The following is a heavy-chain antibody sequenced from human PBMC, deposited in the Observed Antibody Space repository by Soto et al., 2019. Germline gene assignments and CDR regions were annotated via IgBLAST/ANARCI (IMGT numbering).Heavy chain of an antibody. CDR2: ISGSCGST. J-gene: IGHJ6*02. Sequence: EVPLLESGGGLVQHGGSLRLSCAASGFTFSSYAMSWVRQAPGKGLEWVSAISGSCGSTYYADSVKGRFTISRDNTKNTLYLQMRSLRAEATAVYYCALGATQAASVTYYYGMDVWGRGTTVTVSS. D-gene: IGHD3-3*01. CDR1: GFTFSSYA. V-gene: IGHV3-23*01. CDR3: ALGATQAASVTYYYGMDV.